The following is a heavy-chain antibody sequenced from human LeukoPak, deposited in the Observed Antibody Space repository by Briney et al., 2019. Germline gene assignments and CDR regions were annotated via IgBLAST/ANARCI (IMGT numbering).Heavy chain of an antibody. V-gene: IGHV4-59*01. Sequence: PSETLSLTCTVSGGSISSYYWTWIRQPPGKGLEWIGFIYYTGSTNYNPSLKSRVTISVDTSKNQFSLKLSSVTAADTAVYYCAGMRITTPTVRTLDYWGQGTLVTVS. CDR3: AGMRITTPTVRTLDY. CDR1: GGSISSYY. D-gene: IGHD1-14*01. CDR2: IYYTGST. J-gene: IGHJ4*02.